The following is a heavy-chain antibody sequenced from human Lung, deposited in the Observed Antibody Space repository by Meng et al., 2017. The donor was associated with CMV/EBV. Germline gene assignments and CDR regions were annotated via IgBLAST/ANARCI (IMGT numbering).Heavy chain of an antibody. J-gene: IGHJ5*02. CDR2: IYGDDEK. CDR1: GFSLSTSGVG. D-gene: IGHD6-6*01. V-gene: IGHV2-5*02. CDR3: ARAAARPSDWFDP. Sequence: QITLKEFGPTLVKPTQTLTVTCTFSGFSLSTSGVGVGWIRQPPGKALECLAIIYGDDEKRYSPSLESRLTVTKDTSKNQVVLTMTNMVPVDTATYYCARAAARPSDWFDPWGQGTLVTVSS.